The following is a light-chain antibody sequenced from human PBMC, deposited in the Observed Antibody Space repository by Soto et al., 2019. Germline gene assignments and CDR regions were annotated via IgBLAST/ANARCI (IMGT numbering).Light chain of an antibody. Sequence: EIVLTQSPGTLSLSPGERATLSCRAIQSVSSSYLAWYQQKPGQAPRLLIYGASSRATGIPDRFSGSGSGTDFTLTISRLEPDDFAVYYCQQYGSSPMTFGQGTKV. J-gene: IGKJ1*01. V-gene: IGKV3-20*01. CDR2: GAS. CDR3: QQYGSSPMT. CDR1: QSVSSSY.